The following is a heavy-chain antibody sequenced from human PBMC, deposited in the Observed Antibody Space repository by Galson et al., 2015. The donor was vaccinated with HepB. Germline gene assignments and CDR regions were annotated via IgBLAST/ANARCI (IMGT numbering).Heavy chain of an antibody. Sequence: SETLSLTCAVYGGSFSGYYWNLIRQSPGKGLEWIGEINHRGSTNYNPSLKSRVTLSVDTSKKQFSLKLSSVTAADTAVYYCARSMVGGIVYFDHWGQGTLVTVSS. J-gene: IGHJ4*02. V-gene: IGHV4-34*01. CDR3: ARSMVGGIVYFDH. CDR2: INHRGST. CDR1: GGSFSGYY. D-gene: IGHD3-10*01.